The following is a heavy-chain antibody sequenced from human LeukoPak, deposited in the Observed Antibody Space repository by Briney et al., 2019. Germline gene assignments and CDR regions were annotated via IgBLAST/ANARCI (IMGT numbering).Heavy chain of an antibody. D-gene: IGHD6-19*01. V-gene: IGHV3-23*01. CDR2: IVGHGDQY. CDR1: GFTFNNHA. CDR3: TRRGGSTGWGAFDY. Sequence: PGGSLRLSCAASGFTFNNHAMSWFRQAPGKGLEWLSSIVGHGDQYFYADSVKGRFIISRDNSRNTLSLQMNSLTAEDTAIYYCTRRGGSTGWGAFDYWGQGTLITVSS. J-gene: IGHJ4*02.